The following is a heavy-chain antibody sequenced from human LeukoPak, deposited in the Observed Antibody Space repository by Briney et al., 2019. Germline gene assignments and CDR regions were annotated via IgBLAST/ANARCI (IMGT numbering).Heavy chain of an antibody. J-gene: IGHJ4*02. V-gene: IGHV3-21*01. CDR1: GFTFSSYS. D-gene: IGHD1-26*01. Sequence: PGGPLRLSCAASGFTFSSYSMNWVRQAPGKGLEWVSSISSSSSYIYYADSLKGRFTISRDNAKNSLYLQMNSLRAEDTAVYYCARVGRAEVGATSGGFDYWGQGTLVTVSS. CDR3: ARVGRAEVGATSGGFDY. CDR2: ISSSSSYI.